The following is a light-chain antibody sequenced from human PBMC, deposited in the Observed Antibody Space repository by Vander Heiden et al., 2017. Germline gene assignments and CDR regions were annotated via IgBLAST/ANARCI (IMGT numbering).Light chain of an antibody. J-gene: IGKJ1*01. CDR3: QQYNNWPWT. V-gene: IGKV3-15*01. Sequence: EIVLTQSPATLSLSPGERATLSCRASQSVSSNLAWYQQKPGQAPRLLTYGASTRATGIPARFSGSGSGTEFTLTISSLQSEDFAVYYCQQYNNWPWTFGQGTKVEIK. CDR1: QSVSSN. CDR2: GAS.